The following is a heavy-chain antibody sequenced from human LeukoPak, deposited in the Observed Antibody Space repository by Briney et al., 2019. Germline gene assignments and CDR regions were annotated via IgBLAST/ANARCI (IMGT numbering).Heavy chain of an antibody. CDR1: GGSFSGNY. Sequence: PSETLSLTCVVYGGSFSGNYWRWLRQPPGKGLEWVGEINNSGSTNYNPYLKSRVTISLDTSKNQFSLKLSSVTAADTAVYYCARGYNRGSYYNYWGQGTLVTVSS. CDR3: ARGYNRGSYYNY. D-gene: IGHD3-16*01. V-gene: IGHV4-34*01. CDR2: INNSGST. J-gene: IGHJ4*02.